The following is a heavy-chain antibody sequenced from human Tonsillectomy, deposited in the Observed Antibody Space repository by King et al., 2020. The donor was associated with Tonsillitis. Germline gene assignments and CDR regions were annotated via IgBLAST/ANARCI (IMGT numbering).Heavy chain of an antibody. Sequence: DVQLVESGGGLVKPGGSLRLSCAASGFTFSYYSMNWFRQAPGKGLEWVSSISSSSTDIYYADSVKGRFTISRDNAKNSLYLQMNSLRAEDTSVYYCARGDYYDTSGFADYWGQGTLVTVSS. CDR3: ARGDYYDTSGFADY. CDR2: ISSSSTDI. V-gene: IGHV3-21*01. CDR1: GFTFSYYS. D-gene: IGHD3-22*01. J-gene: IGHJ4*02.